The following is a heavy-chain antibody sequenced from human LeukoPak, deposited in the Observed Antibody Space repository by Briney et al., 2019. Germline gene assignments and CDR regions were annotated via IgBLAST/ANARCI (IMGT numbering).Heavy chain of an antibody. D-gene: IGHD4-17*01. CDR3: ARTDDYGDSGGSGVYSAFDY. V-gene: IGHV3-21*01. CDR1: GFTLSKYI. J-gene: IGHJ4*02. Sequence: GGSLRLSCAASGFTLSKYIMNWVRQAPGKGLEWVSSISTSSSYIYYADSVKGRFTISRNNAKNSLYLQMNSLRAEDTAIYYCARTDDYGDSGGSGVYSAFDYWGQGTLVTVSS. CDR2: ISTSSSYI.